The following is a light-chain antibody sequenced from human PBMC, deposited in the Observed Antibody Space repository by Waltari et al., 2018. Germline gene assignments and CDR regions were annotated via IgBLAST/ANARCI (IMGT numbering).Light chain of an antibody. CDR3: MQIAHWPGT. CDR1: QSLVSSDGKTY. J-gene: IGKJ3*01. CDR2: NVS. V-gene: IGKV2-30*01. Sequence: DVVMTQSPLSLPVTLGQPAAISCRSSQSLVSSDGKTYLHWIQQRPGQPPRRLISNVSYRVSGVPDIFSGSGSATDFTLKISRVEAEDVGVYYCMQIAHWPGTFGPGTKVEI.